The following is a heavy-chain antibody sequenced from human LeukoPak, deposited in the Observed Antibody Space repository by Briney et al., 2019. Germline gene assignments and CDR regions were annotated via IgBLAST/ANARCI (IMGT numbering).Heavy chain of an antibody. CDR1: GFTFSSYW. Sequence: GGSLRLSCAASGFTFSSYWMSWVRQAPGKGLEWVANINQDGSEKYYVDSVKGRFTISRDNAKNSLSLQMNSLRAEDTALYYCAREVSEGFDFWGQGTLVTVSS. J-gene: IGHJ4*02. CDR3: AREVSEGFDF. V-gene: IGHV3-7*01. D-gene: IGHD3-22*01. CDR2: INQDGSEK.